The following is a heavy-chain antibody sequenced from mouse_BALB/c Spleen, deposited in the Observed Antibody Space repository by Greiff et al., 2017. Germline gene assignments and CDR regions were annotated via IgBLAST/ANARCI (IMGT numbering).Heavy chain of an antibody. CDR2: IYPSDSYT. V-gene: IGHV1-69*02. CDR3: TRGDYYAMDY. Sequence: VQLQQPGAELVRPGASVKLSCKASGYTFTSYWINWVKQRPGQGLEWIGNIYPSDSYTNYNQKFKDKATLTVDKSSSTAYMQLSSPTSEDSAVYYCTRGDYYAMDYWGQGTSGTVSS. CDR1: GYTFTSYW. J-gene: IGHJ4*01.